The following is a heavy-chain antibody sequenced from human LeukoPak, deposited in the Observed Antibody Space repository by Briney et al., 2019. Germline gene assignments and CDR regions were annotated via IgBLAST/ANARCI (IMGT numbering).Heavy chain of an antibody. D-gene: IGHD3-22*01. CDR2: INSDGSST. CDR3: ARAYSDSSGYYPPYFDY. J-gene: IGHJ4*02. V-gene: IGHV3-74*01. Sequence: GGSLRPSCAASGFTFSGYWMHWVRQAPGKGLVWVSRINSDGSSTSYADSVKGRFTISRDNAKNTLYLQMISLRAEDTAVYYCARAYSDSSGYYPPYFDYWGQGAMVTVSS. CDR1: GFTFSGYW.